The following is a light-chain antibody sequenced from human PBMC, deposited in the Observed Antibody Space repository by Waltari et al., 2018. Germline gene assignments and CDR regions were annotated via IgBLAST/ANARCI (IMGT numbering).Light chain of an antibody. Sequence: QSALTQPASVSGSPGESIPISCTGTSSDFRGYHCVSWYQQHPGKAPKPLIYDVSNRPSGVSNRFSGSKSGNTASLTISGLQAEDEADYYCSSYTSSNTLVFGTGTKVTAL. CDR3: SSYTSSNTLV. CDR1: SSDFRGYHC. CDR2: DVS. J-gene: IGLJ1*01. V-gene: IGLV2-14*03.